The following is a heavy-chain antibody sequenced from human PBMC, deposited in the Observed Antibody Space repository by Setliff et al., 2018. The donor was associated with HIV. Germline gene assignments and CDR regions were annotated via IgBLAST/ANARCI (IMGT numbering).Heavy chain of an antibody. D-gene: IGHD2-2*01. V-gene: IGHV1-3*01. Sequence: ASVKVSCKASGYTLSTYALYWVRQAPGQRLEWMGWISSDNGNTKFSQKFQGRLTITADTTASTAYMVLSSLTSEDTAVYYCARGGAREYQLLYNYFDPWGQGALVTVS. J-gene: IGHJ5*02. CDR1: GYTLSTYA. CDR3: ARGGAREYQLLYNYFDP. CDR2: ISSDNGNT.